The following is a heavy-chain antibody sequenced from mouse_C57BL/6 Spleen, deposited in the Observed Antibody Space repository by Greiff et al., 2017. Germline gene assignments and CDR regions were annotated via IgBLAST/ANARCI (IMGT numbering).Heavy chain of an antibody. Sequence: EVKLVESGGGLVKPGGSLKLSCAASGFTFSDYGMHWVRQAPEKGLEWVAYISSGSSTNYYADTVKGRFTISRDNAKNTLCLQMTSLRSEDTAMYYCARNAMDDWGKGTSVTVSS. CDR1: GFTFSDYG. J-gene: IGHJ4*01. V-gene: IGHV5-17*01. CDR3: ARNAMDD. CDR2: ISSGSSTN.